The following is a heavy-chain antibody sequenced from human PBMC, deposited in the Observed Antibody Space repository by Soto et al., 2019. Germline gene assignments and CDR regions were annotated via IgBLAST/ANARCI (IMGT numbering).Heavy chain of an antibody. CDR1: GGTFDSFA. J-gene: IGHJ4*02. CDR2: ISASGGST. D-gene: IGHD3-16*01. V-gene: IGHV3-23*01. CDR3: ARGAVMPDS. Sequence: GGSLRLSCAASGGTFDSFAMTWVRQAPGKGLEWVSAISASGGSTFYADSVKGRFTISRDSSKNTLYLQMNSLRAEDTAVYYCARGAVMPDSWGQGTLVTVSS.